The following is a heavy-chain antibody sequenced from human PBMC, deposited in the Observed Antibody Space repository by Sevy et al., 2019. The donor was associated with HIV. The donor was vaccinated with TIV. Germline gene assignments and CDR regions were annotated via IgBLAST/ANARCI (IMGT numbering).Heavy chain of an antibody. Sequence: SETLSLTCSVSNASISSSSYYWGWVRQPPGKALEWIGIIYYSGTTYYSPSHKSRVTISVDTSKNQFFLDLRSMTATDTAVYYCVRHSDSRRLSWLDTWGQGTLVTVSS. J-gene: IGHJ5*02. D-gene: IGHD2-15*01. CDR2: IYYSGTT. CDR3: VRHSDSRRLSWLDT. V-gene: IGHV4-39*01. CDR1: NASISSSSYY.